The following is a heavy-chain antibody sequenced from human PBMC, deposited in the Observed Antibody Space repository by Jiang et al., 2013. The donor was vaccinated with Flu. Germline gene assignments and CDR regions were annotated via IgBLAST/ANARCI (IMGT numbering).Heavy chain of an antibody. CDR1: GDSMDLGPYY. CDR2: IYRNGNT. CDR3: ARVKYDGSVRLDS. V-gene: IGHV4-61*02. Sequence: PGLVKPSETLSLTCTVSGDSMDLGPYYWAWVRQSAGKGLEWIGRIYRNGNTNYNPSLQSRVTISIDPSKKQFFLRLTSVDGDDTARYYCARVKYDGSVRLDSWGQGALITVSS. D-gene: IGHD3-22*01. J-gene: IGHJ4*02.